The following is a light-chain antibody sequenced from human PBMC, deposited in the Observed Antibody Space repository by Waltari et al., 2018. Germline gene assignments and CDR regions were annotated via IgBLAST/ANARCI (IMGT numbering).Light chain of an antibody. CDR1: SSDVGGYNY. CDR2: DVS. V-gene: IGLV2-14*03. CDR3: SSYTSSSTLV. J-gene: IGLJ3*02. Sequence: QSALTQPASVSGSPGQSITISCTGTSSDVGGYNYVSWYQQHPGKAPKLMIYDVSNRPSGVSNCFSGSKAGNTASLTISWLQADDEADYYCSSYTSSSTLVFGGGTKLTVL.